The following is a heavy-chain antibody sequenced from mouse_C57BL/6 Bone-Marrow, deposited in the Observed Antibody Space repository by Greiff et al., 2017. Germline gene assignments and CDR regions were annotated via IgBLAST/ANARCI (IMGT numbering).Heavy chain of an antibody. CDR1: GYTFTSYW. D-gene: IGHD2-4*01. J-gene: IGHJ2*01. V-gene: IGHV1-64*01. CDR3: ARHYDYDVDYFDY. Sequence: QVQLQQPGAELVKPGASVKLSCKASGYTFTSYWMHWVKQRPGQGLEWIGMIHPNSGSTNYNEKFKSKATLTVDKSSSTAYMQLSSLTSEDSAVYFCARHYDYDVDYFDYWGQGTTLTVSS. CDR2: IHPNSGST.